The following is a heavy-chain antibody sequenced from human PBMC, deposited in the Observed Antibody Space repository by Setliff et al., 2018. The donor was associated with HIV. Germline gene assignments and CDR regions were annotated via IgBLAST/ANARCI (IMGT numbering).Heavy chain of an antibody. CDR1: GYTLSEYY. D-gene: IGHD5-12*01. J-gene: IGHJ4*02. Sequence: ASVKVSCKASGYTLSEYYMHWVQQAPGKGLEWMGRIDPEDGETLYAEKFRGRVTMTADMSTNTAYLELGSLRSEDTAVYYCARAIYSGYYYRELDYWGQGTLVTVSS. CDR2: IDPEDGET. V-gene: IGHV1-69-2*01. CDR3: ARAIYSGYYYRELDY.